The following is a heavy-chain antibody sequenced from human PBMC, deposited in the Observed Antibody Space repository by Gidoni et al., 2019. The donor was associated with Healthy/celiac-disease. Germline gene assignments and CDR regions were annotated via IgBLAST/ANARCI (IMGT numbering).Heavy chain of an antibody. CDR3: TKADYDSSGSTFDY. CDR1: GFTFRSYA. CDR2: ISGSGGST. V-gene: IGHV3-23*01. D-gene: IGHD3-22*01. J-gene: IGHJ4*02. Sequence: EVQLLESGGGLVQPGGSLRLSCSASGFTFRSYAMSWVRQDPGKGLEWVSAISGSGGSTYYADSVKGRFTISRDNSKNTLYLQMNSLRAEDTAVYYCTKADYDSSGSTFDYWGQGTLVTVSS.